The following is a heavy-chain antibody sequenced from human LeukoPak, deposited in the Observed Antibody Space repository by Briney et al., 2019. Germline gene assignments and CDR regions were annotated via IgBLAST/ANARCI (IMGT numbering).Heavy chain of an antibody. V-gene: IGHV4-39*07. D-gene: IGHD3-16*01. CDR1: GDSISTSNSY. Sequence: SETLSLTCTVSGDSISTSNSYWGWIRQPPGKGLEWIGSIYYSGNTYYNASLKSRVTISADTSKNQFSLKLSSVTAADTAVYYCARAPPGVWVPRGEYNWFDPWGQGTLVTVSS. CDR2: IYYSGNT. J-gene: IGHJ5*02. CDR3: ARAPPGVWVPRGEYNWFDP.